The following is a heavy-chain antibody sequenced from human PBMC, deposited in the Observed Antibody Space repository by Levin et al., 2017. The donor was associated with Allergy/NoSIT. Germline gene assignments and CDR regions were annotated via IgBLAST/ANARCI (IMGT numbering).Heavy chain of an antibody. CDR3: ARGGNLYYFGSGRSFQH. CDR2: IYYTGST. D-gene: IGHD3-10*01. CDR1: GDSVSSDTYY. V-gene: IGHV4-61*01. J-gene: IGHJ1*01. Sequence: SETLSLTCTVSGDSVSSDTYYWNWIRQPPGKGLEWIGYIYYTGSTYNPSLQSRVTMSVDTSRNQFSLKLTSVTAADTAVYYCARGGNLYYFGSGRSFQHWGQGTLVTVSS.